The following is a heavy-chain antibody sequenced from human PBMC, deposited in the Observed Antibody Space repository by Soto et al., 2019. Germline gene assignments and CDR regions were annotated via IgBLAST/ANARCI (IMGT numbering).Heavy chain of an antibody. CDR1: GFTFNNYA. V-gene: IGHV3-33*01. Sequence: QVQLVESGGGVLQPGRSLRLSCAASGFTFNNYAFHWVRQSPGKGLESVAFIWKDGSTRYYVDSVKVRFTISSDNSKNAVCLEMHSLRAEDTAMYYCARDPSYDSSEYWCDYWGQGTLVTVSS. CDR2: IWKDGSTR. J-gene: IGHJ4*02. CDR3: ARDPSYDSSEYWCDY. D-gene: IGHD3-22*01.